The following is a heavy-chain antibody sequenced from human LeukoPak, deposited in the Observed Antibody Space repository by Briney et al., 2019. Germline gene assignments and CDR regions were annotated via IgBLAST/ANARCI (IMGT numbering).Heavy chain of an antibody. D-gene: IGHD3-3*01. J-gene: IGHJ3*02. V-gene: IGHV3-21*04. CDR2: ISTSSSYI. CDR1: GFTLSRYS. CDR3: AKTDRTGALGRFRMRSDAFDI. Sequence: GGSLRLSCAASGFTLSRYSMNWVRQAPGKGLEWVSSISTSSSYIYYADSVKGRFTISRDNAKNSLYLQMNGLRAEDTAVYYCAKTDRTGALGRFRMRSDAFDIWGQGTMVTVSS.